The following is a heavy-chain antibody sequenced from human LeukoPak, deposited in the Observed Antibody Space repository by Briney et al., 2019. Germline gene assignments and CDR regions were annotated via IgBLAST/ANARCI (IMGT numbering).Heavy chain of an antibody. Sequence: SETLSLTCTVSGGSISSYYCTWIRQTPGKGLEWIGYMSYSGSTNYNPSLKSRVTISVDTSKNQFSLKLSSVTAADTAVYYCAREGKDIVVVPAAMRYYYYMDVWGKGTTVTISS. CDR1: GGSISSYY. J-gene: IGHJ6*03. V-gene: IGHV4-59*01. CDR3: AREGKDIVVVPAAMRYYYYMDV. D-gene: IGHD2-2*01. CDR2: MSYSGST.